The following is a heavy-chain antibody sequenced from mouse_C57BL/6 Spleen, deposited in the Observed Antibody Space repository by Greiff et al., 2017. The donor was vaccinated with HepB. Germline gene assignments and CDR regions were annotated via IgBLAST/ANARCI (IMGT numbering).Heavy chain of an antibody. Sequence: EVQRVESGEGLVKPGGSLKLSCAASGFTFSSYAMSWVRQTPEKRLEWVAYISSGGDYIYYADTVKGRFTISRDNARNTLYLQMSSLKSEDTAMYYCTRGITTVNWYFDVWGTGTTVTVSS. D-gene: IGHD1-1*01. CDR1: GFTFSSYA. CDR3: TRGITTVNWYFDV. J-gene: IGHJ1*03. V-gene: IGHV5-9-1*02. CDR2: ISSGGDYI.